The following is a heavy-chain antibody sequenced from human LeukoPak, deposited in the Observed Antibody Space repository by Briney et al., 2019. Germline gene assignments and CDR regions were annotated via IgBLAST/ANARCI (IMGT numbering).Heavy chain of an antibody. V-gene: IGHV4-39*01. CDR2: IYYSGST. CDR1: GGSFSSYY. J-gene: IGHJ5*02. CDR3: AVEPTYNWFDP. D-gene: IGHD1-1*01. Sequence: SETLSLTCAVYGGSFSSYYWGWIRQPPGKGLEWIGSIYYSGSTYYNPSLKSRVTISVDTSKNQFSLKLSSVTAADTAVYYCAVEPTYNWFDPWGQGTLVTVSS.